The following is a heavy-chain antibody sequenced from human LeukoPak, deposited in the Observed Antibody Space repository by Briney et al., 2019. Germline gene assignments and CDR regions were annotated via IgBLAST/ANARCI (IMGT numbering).Heavy chain of an antibody. CDR1: GFTVSSNY. CDR2: IYSGGST. V-gene: IGHV3-53*01. D-gene: IGHD5-18*01. Sequence: GGSLRLSCAASGFTVSSNYMSWVRQAPGKGLEWVSVIYSGGSTYCADSVKSRFTISRGNSKNTLYLQMNSLRAEDTAVYYCVLVGYSYGYYFDYWGQGTLVTVSS. J-gene: IGHJ4*02. CDR3: VLVGYSYGYYFDY.